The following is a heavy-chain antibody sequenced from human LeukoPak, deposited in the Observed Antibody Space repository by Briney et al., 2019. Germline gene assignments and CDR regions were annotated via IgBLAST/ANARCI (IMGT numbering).Heavy chain of an antibody. CDR1: GGSFSGYY. D-gene: IGHD2-15*01. V-gene: IGHV4-34*01. Sequence: SETLSLTCAVYGGSFSGYYWSWIRQPPGKGLEWIGEINHSGSTNYNPSLKSRVTISVDTSKNQFSLKLSSVTAADTAVYYCAGGRSMVGIVVVVAALRKNWFDPWGQGTLVTVSS. CDR3: AGGRSMVGIVVVVAALRKNWFDP. J-gene: IGHJ5*02. CDR2: INHSGST.